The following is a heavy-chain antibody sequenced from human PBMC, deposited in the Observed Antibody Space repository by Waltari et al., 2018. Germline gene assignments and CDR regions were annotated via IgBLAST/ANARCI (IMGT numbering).Heavy chain of an antibody. CDR3: ARDLGSGYDPSDY. CDR2: IRSSSSYI. V-gene: IGHV3-21*01. D-gene: IGHD5-12*01. Sequence: EVQLVESGGGLVKPGGSLRLSCAASGFTFSSYSMNWVRRAPGKGLEWVSSIRSSSSYIYYADSVKGRFTISRDNAKNSLYLQMNSLRAEDTAVYYCARDLGSGYDPSDYWGQGTLVTVSS. J-gene: IGHJ4*02. CDR1: GFTFSSYS.